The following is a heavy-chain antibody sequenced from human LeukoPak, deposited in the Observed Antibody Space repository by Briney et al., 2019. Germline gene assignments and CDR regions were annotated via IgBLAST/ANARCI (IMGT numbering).Heavy chain of an antibody. V-gene: IGHV4-39*01. CDR2: IYYSGST. Sequence: PSETLSLTCTVSGGSISSSSYYWGWIRQPPGKGLEWIGSIYYSGSTYYNPSLKSRVTISVDTSKNQFSLKLSSVTAADTAVYCCARLRFLEWLPFDPWGQGTLVTVSS. J-gene: IGHJ5*02. CDR1: GGSISSSSYY. CDR3: ARLRFLEWLPFDP. D-gene: IGHD3-3*01.